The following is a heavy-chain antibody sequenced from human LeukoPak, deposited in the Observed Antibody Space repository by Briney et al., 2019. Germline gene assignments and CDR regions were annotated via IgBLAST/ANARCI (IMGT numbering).Heavy chain of an antibody. CDR1: GGSISSHY. CDR3: ARDDYGVFDAFDV. V-gene: IGHV4-59*08. Sequence: SQTLSLTCTVSGGSISSHYWTWIRQPPGKGLEWIGYIYNTGSTNYNPSLKSRVTISLDTSKSQFSLKLTSVTAADTAIYFCARDDYGVFDAFDVWGQGTVVTVSS. J-gene: IGHJ3*01. CDR2: IYNTGST. D-gene: IGHD3-16*01.